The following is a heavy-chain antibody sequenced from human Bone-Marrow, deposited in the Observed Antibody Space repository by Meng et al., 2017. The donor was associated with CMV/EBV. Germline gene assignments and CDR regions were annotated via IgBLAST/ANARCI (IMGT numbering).Heavy chain of an antibody. CDR2: IYYSGST. V-gene: IGHV4-39*02. D-gene: IGHD3-3*01. CDR3: ARDPYECWSGSNWFDP. CDR1: GGSISSSSYY. J-gene: IGHJ5*02. Sequence: SETRSPTCTVSGGSISSSSYYWGWIRQPPGKGLEWTGSIYYSGSTYYNPSLKSRVTISVDTSKIQFSLKLSSVTAADTAVYYCARDPYECWSGSNWFDPWGQGTLVTVSS.